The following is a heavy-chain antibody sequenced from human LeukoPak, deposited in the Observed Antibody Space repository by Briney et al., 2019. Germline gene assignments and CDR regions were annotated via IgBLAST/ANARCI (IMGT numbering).Heavy chain of an antibody. Sequence: GGSLRLSCAASGFTFSSYGMHWVRQAPGKGLEWVAVISYDGSNKYYADSVKGRFTISRDNSKNTLYLQMNSLRAEDTAVYYCASGGHSYYLGAFDIWGQGTMVTVSS. CDR3: ASGGHSYYLGAFDI. J-gene: IGHJ3*02. V-gene: IGHV3-30*03. CDR2: ISYDGSNK. D-gene: IGHD5-18*01. CDR1: GFTFSSYG.